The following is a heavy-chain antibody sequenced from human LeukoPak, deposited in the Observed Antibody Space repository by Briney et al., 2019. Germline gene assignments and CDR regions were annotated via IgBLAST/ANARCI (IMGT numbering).Heavy chain of an antibody. V-gene: IGHV3-23*01. Sequence: GGSLRLSCAASGFTFSSYAMSWVRQAPGKGLEWVSAISGSGGSTYYADSVKGRFTISRDNSKNTLYLQMNSLRAEDTAVYYCAREPIDYCSGGSCPYGMDVWGQGTTVTVSS. D-gene: IGHD2-15*01. CDR2: ISGSGGST. CDR1: GFTFSSYA. J-gene: IGHJ6*02. CDR3: AREPIDYCSGGSCPYGMDV.